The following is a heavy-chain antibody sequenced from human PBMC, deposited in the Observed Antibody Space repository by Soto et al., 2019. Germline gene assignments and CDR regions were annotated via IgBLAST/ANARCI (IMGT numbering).Heavy chain of an antibody. D-gene: IGHD5-12*01. J-gene: IGHJ6*02. CDR1: GFTFSDNY. CDR2: ISSSGSTI. Sequence: GGSLRLSCAASGFTFSDNYMSWIRQAPGKGLEWVSYISSSGSTIYYADSVKGRFTISRDNAKNSLYLQMNSLRAEDTAVYYCARDRLNIVATMEMYCYYGMDVWGQGTTVTVSS. V-gene: IGHV3-11*01. CDR3: ARDRLNIVATMEMYCYYGMDV.